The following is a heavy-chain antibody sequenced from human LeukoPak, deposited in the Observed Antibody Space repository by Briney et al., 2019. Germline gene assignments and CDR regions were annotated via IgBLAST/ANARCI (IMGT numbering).Heavy chain of an antibody. CDR3: ARGHSGYSFDS. CDR1: GFTFSDYY. D-gene: IGHD5-18*01. Sequence: GGSLRLSCAASGFTFSDYYMSWIRQAPGKGLEWVSYISDSTTHTKYADSVKGRFTISRDNAKNSLYLQMDSLRTEDTAVYYCARGHSGYSFDSWGQGTLVTVSS. CDR2: ISDSTTHT. J-gene: IGHJ4*02. V-gene: IGHV3-11*05.